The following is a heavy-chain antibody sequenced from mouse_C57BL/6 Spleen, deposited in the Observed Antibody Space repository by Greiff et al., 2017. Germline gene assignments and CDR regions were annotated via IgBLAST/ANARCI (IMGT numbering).Heavy chain of an antibody. CDR3: AKPSGTSGFAY. V-gene: IGHV1-82*01. CDR2: IYPGDGDT. Sequence: LQESGPELVKPGASVKISCKASGYAFSSSWMNWVKQRPGKGLEWIGRIYPGDGDTNYNGKFKGKATLTADKSSSTAYMQLSSLTSEDSAVYFCAKPSGTSGFAYWGQGTLVTVSA. J-gene: IGHJ3*01. D-gene: IGHD4-1*01. CDR1: GYAFSSSW.